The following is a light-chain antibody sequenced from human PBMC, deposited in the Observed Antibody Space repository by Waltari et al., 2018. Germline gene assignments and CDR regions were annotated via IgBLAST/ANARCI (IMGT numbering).Light chain of an antibody. CDR1: HSDIGAYDY. CDR2: DVS. Sequence: QSALTQPASVSGSLGQSLTISCTGTHSDIGAYDYVYWYQQHPGKAPKLILFDVSHLPSGISKRFSGSKSGDTASLTISGLQPEDEADYYCSSYSYITTLQIFGTGTRLTV. J-gene: IGLJ1*01. CDR3: SSYSYITTLQI. V-gene: IGLV2-14*01.